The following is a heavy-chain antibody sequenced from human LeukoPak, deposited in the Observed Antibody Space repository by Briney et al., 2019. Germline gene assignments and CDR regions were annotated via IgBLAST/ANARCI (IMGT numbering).Heavy chain of an antibody. CDR3: ARDHAYNYDFDY. J-gene: IGHJ4*02. V-gene: IGHV1-69*13. CDR1: GGTFSSYA. D-gene: IGHD3-16*01. Sequence: SVKVSCKASGGTFSSYAISWVRQAPGQGLEWMGGIIPIFGTADSAQKFQGRVTITADESTSTAYMELSSLRSDDTAIYYCARDHAYNYDFDYWGQGTLVTVSS. CDR2: IIPIFGTA.